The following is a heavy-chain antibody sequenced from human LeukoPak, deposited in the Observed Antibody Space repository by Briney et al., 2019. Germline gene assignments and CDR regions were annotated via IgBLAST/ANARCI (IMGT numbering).Heavy chain of an antibody. D-gene: IGHD5-18*01. CDR2: IYYSGST. J-gene: IGHJ3*02. V-gene: IGHV4-59*01. CDR3: ARDKGTAMGDGAFDI. CDR1: GGSISSYY. Sequence: SETPSLTCTVSGGSISSYYWSWIRQPPGKGLEWIGYIYYSGSTNYNPSLKSRVTISVDTSKNQFSLKLSSVTAADTAVYYCARDKGTAMGDGAFDIWGQGTMVTVSS.